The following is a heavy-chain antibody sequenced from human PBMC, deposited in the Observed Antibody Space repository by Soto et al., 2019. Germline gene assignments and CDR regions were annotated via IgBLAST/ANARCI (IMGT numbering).Heavy chain of an antibody. CDR3: ARHVHNQGYEYYFAS. D-gene: IGHD3-3*01. CDR2: IDYGGTI. Sequence: QLQLQESGPGLVKPSETLSLTCNASGASISSSPYAWGWIRQSAGKGLEWIGTIDYGGTIYYNPSLQSRITISLDTSKNKISLRLSSVTAADTSVYYCARHVHNQGYEYYFASWGQGTLVTVSS. V-gene: IGHV4-39*01. CDR1: GASISSSPYA. J-gene: IGHJ4*02.